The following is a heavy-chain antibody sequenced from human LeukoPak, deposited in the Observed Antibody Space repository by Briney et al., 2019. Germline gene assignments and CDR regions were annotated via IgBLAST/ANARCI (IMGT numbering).Heavy chain of an antibody. D-gene: IGHD6-19*01. J-gene: IGHJ4*02. CDR2: ISIGPNYI. Sequence: PGGSLRLSCAASGFTFRSYAMHWVRQAPGKGLEWVSSISIGPNYIYYADSVKGRFTISRDNAKNSLYLQMNSLRADDTAVFYCARELGGQFTSSGFDYWGQGTLVTVSS. CDR3: ARELGGQFTSSGFDY. V-gene: IGHV3-21*01. CDR1: GFTFRSYA.